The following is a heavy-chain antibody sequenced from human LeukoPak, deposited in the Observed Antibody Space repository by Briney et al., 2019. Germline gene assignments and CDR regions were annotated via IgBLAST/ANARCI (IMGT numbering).Heavy chain of an antibody. CDR1: GYTFTSYY. J-gene: IGHJ2*01. D-gene: IGHD2-21*02. Sequence: ASVKVSCKASGYTFTSYYMHWVRQAPGQGLEWMGIINPSGGSTSYAQKFQGRVTMTRDTSTSTVYMELSSLRSEDTAVYYCARQGTIVVVTDHWYFDLWGRGTLVIVSS. CDR2: INPSGGST. V-gene: IGHV1-46*01. CDR3: ARQGTIVVVTDHWYFDL.